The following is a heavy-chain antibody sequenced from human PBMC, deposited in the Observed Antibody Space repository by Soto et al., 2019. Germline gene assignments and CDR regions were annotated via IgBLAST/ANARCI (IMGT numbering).Heavy chain of an antibody. CDR3: ARDRYYYDSSGYYSFDY. CDR1: GFTFSSYS. CDR2: ISSSSSYI. D-gene: IGHD3-22*01. V-gene: IGHV3-21*01. Sequence: NPGGSLRLSCAASGFTFSSYSMNWVRQAPGKGLEWVSSISSSSSYIYYADSVKGRFTISRDNAKNSLYLQMNSLRAEDTAVYYCARDRYYYDSSGYYSFDYWGQGTLVTVSS. J-gene: IGHJ4*02.